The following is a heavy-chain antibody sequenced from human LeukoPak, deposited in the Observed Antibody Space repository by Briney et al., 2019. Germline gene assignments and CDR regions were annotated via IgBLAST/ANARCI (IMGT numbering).Heavy chain of an antibody. CDR2: TYYSGST. J-gene: IGHJ3*02. CDR1: GGSFSGYY. CDR3: AREIGLGGGYCSSTSCDGAFDI. V-gene: IGHV4-34*01. D-gene: IGHD2-2*01. Sequence: PSETLSLTCAVYGGSFSGYYWSWIRQPPGKGLEWIGSTYYSGSTYYNPSLKSRVTISVDTSKNQFSLKLSSVTAADTAVYYCAREIGLGGGYCSSTSCDGAFDIWGQGTMVTVSS.